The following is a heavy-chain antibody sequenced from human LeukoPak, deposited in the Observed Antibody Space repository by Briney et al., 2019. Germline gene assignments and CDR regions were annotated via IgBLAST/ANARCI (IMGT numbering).Heavy chain of an antibody. CDR2: IYYSGST. CDR1: GGSISTYY. D-gene: IGHD3-22*01. CDR3: ARVVRMYYYDSSDSPDYFDY. V-gene: IGHV4-59*01. Sequence: SETLSLTCTVSGGSISTYYWSWIRQPPGKGLEWIGYIYYSGSTNYNPSLKSRVSLSVDTSKNQFSLKLSSVTAADTAVYYCARVVRMYYYDSSDSPDYFDYWGQGTLVPVSS. J-gene: IGHJ4*02.